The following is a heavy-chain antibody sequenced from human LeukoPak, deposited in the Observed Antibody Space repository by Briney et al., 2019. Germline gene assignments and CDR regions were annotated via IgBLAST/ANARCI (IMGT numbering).Heavy chain of an antibody. J-gene: IGHJ4*02. CDR2: IFYNGRV. D-gene: IGHD3-16*01. CDR1: GGSISSVSYY. V-gene: IGHV4-39*01. CDR3: ARFSYSRCINY. Sequence: PSETLSLTCTVSGGSISSVSYYWGWIRQSPGKGLECIGSIFYNGRVFYNPSLKSRVTISVDTSKNQFSLRLNPVTAADTSVYYCARFSYSRCINYWGQGTLVTVSS.